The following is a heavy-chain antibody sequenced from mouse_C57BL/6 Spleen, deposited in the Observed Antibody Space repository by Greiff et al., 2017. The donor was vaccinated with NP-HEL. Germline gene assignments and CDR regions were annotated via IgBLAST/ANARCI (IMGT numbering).Heavy chain of an antibody. CDR1: GYSFTSYY. CDR2: IYPGSGNT. D-gene: IGHD1-1*01. Sequence: QVQLQQSGPELVKPGASVKISCKASGYSFTSYYIHWVKQRPGQGLEWIGWIYPGSGNTKYNEKFKGKATLTADTSSSTAYMQLSSLTSEDSAVYYCAHLYYGSSYWYFDVWGTGTTVTVSS. J-gene: IGHJ1*03. V-gene: IGHV1-66*01. CDR3: AHLYYGSSYWYFDV.